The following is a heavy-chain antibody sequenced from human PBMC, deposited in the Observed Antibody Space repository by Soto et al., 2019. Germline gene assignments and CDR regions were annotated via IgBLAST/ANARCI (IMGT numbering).Heavy chain of an antibody. D-gene: IGHD2-15*01. V-gene: IGHV3-48*01. J-gene: IGHJ3*02. CDR2: ISSSSSTI. CDR3: ARDRERVVAASDDAFDI. CDR1: GFTFSSYS. Sequence: GGSLRLSCAASGFTFSSYSMNWVRQAPGKGLEWVSYISSSSSTIYYADSVKGRFTISRDNAKNSLYLQMNSLRAEDTAVYYCARDRERVVAASDDAFDIWGQGTMVTVSS.